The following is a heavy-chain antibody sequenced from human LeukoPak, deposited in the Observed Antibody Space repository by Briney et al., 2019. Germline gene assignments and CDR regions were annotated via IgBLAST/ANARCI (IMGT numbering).Heavy chain of an antibody. J-gene: IGHJ6*03. CDR3: AGGGFMITLGGTYYMDV. V-gene: IGHV4-61*02. D-gene: IGHD3-16*01. CDR2: IYNSGNT. CDR1: GGSISSGTYY. Sequence: SETLSLTCTVSGGSISSGTYYWSWIRQPAGKGLEWSVRIYNSGNTNYNPSLTSRVTISVDTSKNQFSLKLSPVTAADTAVYYCAGGGFMITLGGTYYMDVWGKGTTVTISS.